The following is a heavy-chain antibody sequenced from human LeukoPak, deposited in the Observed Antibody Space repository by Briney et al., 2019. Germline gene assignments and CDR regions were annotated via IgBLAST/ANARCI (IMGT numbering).Heavy chain of an antibody. D-gene: IGHD1-26*01. Sequence: SETLSLTCAVYGGSFSGYYWSWIRQPPGKGLEWIGEINHSGSTNYDPSLKSRVTISVDTSKNQFSLKLSSVTAADTAVYYCARGRSNYYGMDVWGQGTTVTVSS. CDR2: INHSGST. CDR3: ARGRSNYYGMDV. CDR1: GGSFSGYY. V-gene: IGHV4-34*01. J-gene: IGHJ6*02.